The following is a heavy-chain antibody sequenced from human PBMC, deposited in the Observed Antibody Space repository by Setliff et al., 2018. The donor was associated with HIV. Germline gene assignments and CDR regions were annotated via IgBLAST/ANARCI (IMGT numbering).Heavy chain of an antibody. CDR2: IYTSGST. CDR1: GGSISSGSYY. V-gene: IGHV4-61*02. Sequence: PSETLSLTCTVSGGSISSGSYYWSWIRQPAGKGLEWIGRIYTSGSTNYNPSLKSRVTISVDTSKNQFSLKLSSVTAADTAVYYCAREPDYWGQGQWSPSPQ. J-gene: IGHJ4*02. CDR3: AREPDY.